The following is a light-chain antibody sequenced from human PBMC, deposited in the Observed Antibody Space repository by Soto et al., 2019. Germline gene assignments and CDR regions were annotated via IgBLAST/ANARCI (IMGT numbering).Light chain of an antibody. CDR2: GAS. V-gene: IGKV3-20*01. CDR1: PSVSSRS. Sequence: ENVLTQSPGTLSLSPGEGATLSCRASPSVSSRSLAWYQQRPGQAPRLLIWGASNRATGIPDRFGGSVSGTEFTLTISRLEPEDFAVYYCQHYDTSSLTFDGGTKVEIK. J-gene: IGKJ4*01. CDR3: QHYDTSSLT.